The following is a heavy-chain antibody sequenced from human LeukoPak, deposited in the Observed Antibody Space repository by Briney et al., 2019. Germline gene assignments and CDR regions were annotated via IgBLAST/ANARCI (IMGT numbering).Heavy chain of an antibody. Sequence: GGSLRLSCAGSGFTFSDYYLTWIRQAPGKGLEWVSYISSGGSNTHYADSVKGRFTISRDNAKKSLYLQMNSLRAEDTAVYYCARGYSGYRNTFDYWGQGTLVTVSS. CDR2: ISSGGSNT. J-gene: IGHJ4*02. CDR3: ARGYSGYRNTFDY. V-gene: IGHV3-11*04. CDR1: GFTFSDYY. D-gene: IGHD5-12*01.